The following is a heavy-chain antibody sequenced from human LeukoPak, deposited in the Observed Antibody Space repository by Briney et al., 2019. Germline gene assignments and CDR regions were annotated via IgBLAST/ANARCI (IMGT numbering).Heavy chain of an antibody. CDR2: ISYDGTDK. Sequence: GGSLRLSCAASGFTFNFFGMHWVRQAPGKGLEWVAVISYDGTDKYYADSVKGRFTISRDNSKNTLDLQMSSLRAEDTAVYYCARDRRGGYYSKTLDYWGQGTLVTVSS. CDR3: ARDRRGGYYSKTLDY. V-gene: IGHV3-30*03. D-gene: IGHD3-22*01. J-gene: IGHJ4*02. CDR1: GFTFNFFG.